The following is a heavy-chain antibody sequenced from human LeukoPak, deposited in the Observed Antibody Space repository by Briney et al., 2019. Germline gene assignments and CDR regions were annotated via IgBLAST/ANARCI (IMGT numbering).Heavy chain of an antibody. CDR1: GFTLGSYE. CDR3: AKGAVYDFWSGSDY. D-gene: IGHD3-3*01. J-gene: IGHJ4*02. Sequence: GGSLRLSCAASGFTLGSYEMNWVRQAPGKGLEWVSYISSSGSTIYYADSVKGRFTISRDNAKNSPYLQMNSLRAEDTAVYYCAKGAVYDFWSGSDYWGQGTLVTVSS. V-gene: IGHV3-48*03. CDR2: ISSSGSTI.